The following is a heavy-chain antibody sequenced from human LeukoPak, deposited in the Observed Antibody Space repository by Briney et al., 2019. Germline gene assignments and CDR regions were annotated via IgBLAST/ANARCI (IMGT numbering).Heavy chain of an antibody. Sequence: GGSLRLSCAASGFTFSSYGMHWVRQAPGKGLEWVAFIRYDGSNKYYADSVKGRFTISRDNSKNTLYLQMNSLRAEDTAVYYCARYGGAFADYWGQGTLVTVSS. CDR3: ARYGGAFADY. V-gene: IGHV3-30*02. CDR2: IRYDGSNK. CDR1: GFTFSSYG. D-gene: IGHD3-16*01. J-gene: IGHJ4*02.